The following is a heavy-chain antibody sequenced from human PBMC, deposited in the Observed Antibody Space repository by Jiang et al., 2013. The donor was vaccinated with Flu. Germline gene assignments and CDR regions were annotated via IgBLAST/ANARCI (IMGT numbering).Heavy chain of an antibody. J-gene: IGHJ6*02. D-gene: IGHD3-22*01. CDR2: INPSGGST. CDR3: ARDHYYDSSGYLYYYYYYGMDV. CDR1: GYTFTSYY. V-gene: IGHV1-46*01. Sequence: GYTFTSYYMHWVRQAPGQGLEWMGIINPSGGSTSYAQKFQGRVTMTRDTSTSTVYMELSSLRSEDTAVYYCARDHYYDSSGYLYYYYYYGMDVWGQGTTVTVSS.